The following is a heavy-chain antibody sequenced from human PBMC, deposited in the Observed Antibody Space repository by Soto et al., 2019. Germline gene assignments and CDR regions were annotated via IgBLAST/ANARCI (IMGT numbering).Heavy chain of an antibody. J-gene: IGHJ4*02. V-gene: IGHV3-7*01. D-gene: IGHD6-13*01. Sequence: EVQLVESGGGLVQPGGSLRLSCAASGFTFSSYWMSWVRQAPGKGLEWVAKKKQDGSEKYYVDSVKGRFTFSRDNAKNSLYLQMNSLRAEDTAVYYCARVVLDFSSSSWLHYFDYWGQGTLVTVSS. CDR1: GFTFSSYW. CDR3: ARVVLDFSSSSWLHYFDY. CDR2: KKQDGSEK.